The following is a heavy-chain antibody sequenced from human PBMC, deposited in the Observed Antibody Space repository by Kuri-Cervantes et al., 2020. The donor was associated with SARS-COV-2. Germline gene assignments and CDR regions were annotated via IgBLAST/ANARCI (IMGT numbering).Heavy chain of an antibody. D-gene: IGHD1-26*01. J-gene: IGHJ4*02. CDR1: GGSSSSGSYY. CDR3: ARDRWELHDY. Sequence: LSLSCTVSGGSSSSGSYYWSWIRQPAGKGLEWFGRIYTSGSTNYNPSLKSRVTISVDTSKNQFALKLSCVTAADTAVYYCARDRWELHDYWGQGTLVTVSS. V-gene: IGHV4-61*02. CDR2: IYTSGST.